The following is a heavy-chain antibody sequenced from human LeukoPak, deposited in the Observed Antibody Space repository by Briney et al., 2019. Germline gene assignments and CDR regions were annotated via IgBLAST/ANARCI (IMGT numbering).Heavy chain of an antibody. J-gene: IGHJ5*02. V-gene: IGHV1-2*02. CDR2: INPNSGGT. D-gene: IGHD3-3*01. Sequence: GASVKVSCKASGYTFTGCYMHWVRQAPGQGLEWMGWINPNSGGTNYAQKFQGRVTMTRDTSISTAYMELSRLRSDDTAVYYCARDLRRITIFGVVRLSWWFDPWGQGTLVTVSS. CDR1: GYTFTGCY. CDR3: ARDLRRITIFGVVRLSWWFDP.